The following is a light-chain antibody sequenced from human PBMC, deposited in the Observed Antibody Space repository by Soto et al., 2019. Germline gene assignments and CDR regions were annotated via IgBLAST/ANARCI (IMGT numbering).Light chain of an antibody. CDR2: DVY. CDR1: SSDIGHYDY. Sequence: QSVLTQPASVSGSPGQSITISCTGTSSDIGHYDYVSWYQQHPGKAPKLMIYDVYNRPSGVPDRFSGSKSGNTASLTISGLQAEDEAVYYCCSYAGSSTFYVFGTGTKVTVL. J-gene: IGLJ1*01. CDR3: CSYAGSSTFYV. V-gene: IGLV2-11*01.